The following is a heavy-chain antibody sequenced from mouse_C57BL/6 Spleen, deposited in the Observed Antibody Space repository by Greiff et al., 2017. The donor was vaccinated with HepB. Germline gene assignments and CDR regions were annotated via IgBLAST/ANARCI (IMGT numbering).Heavy chain of an antibody. CDR1: GYAFSSYW. CDR2: IYPGDGDT. D-gene: IGHD2-4*01. CDR3: AMGLRPSYAMDY. Sequence: VQLQQSGAELVKPGASVKISCKASGYAFSSYWMNWVKQRPGKGLEWIGQIYPGDGDTNYNGKFKGKATLTADKSSSTAYMQLSSLTSEDSAVYFWAMGLRPSYAMDYWGQGTSVTVSS. J-gene: IGHJ4*01. V-gene: IGHV1-80*01.